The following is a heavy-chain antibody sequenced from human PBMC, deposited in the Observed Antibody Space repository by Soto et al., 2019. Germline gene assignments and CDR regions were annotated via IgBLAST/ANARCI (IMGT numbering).Heavy chain of an antibody. CDR3: AHRRGYYYDTSGFSHFHF. D-gene: IGHD3-22*01. CDR1: GFSLSDRGVG. Sequence: QITLKESGPTLVKPTETLTLTCTFSGFSLSDRGVGVGWIRQPPGRALEWLALIFWDDERQYGPLLKSGGMITKDTSKNQVVLTMTNVDPVDTATYYCAHRRGYYYDTSGFSHFHFWGQGILVTVSS. CDR2: IFWDDER. V-gene: IGHV2-5*05. J-gene: IGHJ1*01.